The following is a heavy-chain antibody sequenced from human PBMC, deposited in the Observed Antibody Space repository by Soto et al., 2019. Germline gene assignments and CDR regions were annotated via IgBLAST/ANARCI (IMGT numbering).Heavy chain of an antibody. J-gene: IGHJ3*02. CDR1: GYTFTSYG. D-gene: IGHD6-19*01. CDR2: ISAYNGNT. V-gene: IGHV1-18*01. CDR3: ARVFIVAGGGRVGAFDI. Sequence: ASVKVSCKASGYTFTSYGISWVRQAPGQGLEWMGWISAYNGNTNYAQKLQGRVTMTTDTSTSTAYMELRSLRSDDTAVYYCARVFIVAGGGRVGAFDIWGQGTMVTVSS.